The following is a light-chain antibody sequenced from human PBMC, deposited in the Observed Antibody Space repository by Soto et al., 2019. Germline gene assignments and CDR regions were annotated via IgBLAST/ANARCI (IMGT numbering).Light chain of an antibody. Sequence: EIVLTQSPATQSLSPGERATLSCRASQSVSSYLAWYQQKPGQAPRLLIYDASNMATGIPARFSGSGSGTDFTLTISSLEPEDFAVYYCQQRSNWPFLTFGGGTKVEIK. J-gene: IGKJ4*01. CDR1: QSVSSY. CDR3: QQRSNWPFLT. V-gene: IGKV3-11*01. CDR2: DAS.